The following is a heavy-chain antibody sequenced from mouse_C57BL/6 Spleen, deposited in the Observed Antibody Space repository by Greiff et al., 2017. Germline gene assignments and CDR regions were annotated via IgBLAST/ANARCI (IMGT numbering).Heavy chain of an antibody. D-gene: IGHD1-1*01. Sequence: VQLQQSGAELVKPGASVKISCKASGYAFSSYWMNWVKQRPGKGLEWIGQIYPGDGDTNYNGKFKGKATLTADKSSSTAYMQLSSLTSEDSAVYFCARSTTVGATDYWGQGTTLTVSS. CDR2: IYPGDGDT. CDR3: ARSTTVGATDY. V-gene: IGHV1-80*01. J-gene: IGHJ2*01. CDR1: GYAFSSYW.